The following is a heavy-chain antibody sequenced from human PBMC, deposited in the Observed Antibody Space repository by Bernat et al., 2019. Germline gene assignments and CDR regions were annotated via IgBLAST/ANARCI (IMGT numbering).Heavy chain of an antibody. J-gene: IGHJ4*02. Sequence: VQLVESGGGLVKPGGSLRLSCAASGFTFSSYGMHWVRQAPGKGLEWVAFIRYDGSNKYYADSVKGRFTISRDNSKNTLYLQMNSLRAEDTAVYYCAKDSSYMKVAGREEYYFDYWGQGTLVTVSS. CDR1: GFTFSSYG. CDR3: AKDSSYMKVAGREEYYFDY. CDR2: IRYDGSNK. D-gene: IGHD6-19*01. V-gene: IGHV3-30*02.